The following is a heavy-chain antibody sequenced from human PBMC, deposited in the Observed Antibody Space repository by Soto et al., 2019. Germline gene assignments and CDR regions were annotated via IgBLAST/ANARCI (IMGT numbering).Heavy chain of an antibody. V-gene: IGHV3-15*07. J-gene: IGHJ4*02. CDR2: IKTKTDGATT. Sequence: EVQLVESGGGLVKPGGSLRVSCVASGFIFSNTWMNWVRQAPGKGLEWVGRIKTKTDGATTDYAAPVQGRFTISRDDSENLVYLQMTSLKTEDTAVYYCIPWSSSPKKNFDFGGQGTLVTVSS. CDR1: GFIFSNTW. CDR3: IPWSSSPKKNFDF. D-gene: IGHD6-13*01.